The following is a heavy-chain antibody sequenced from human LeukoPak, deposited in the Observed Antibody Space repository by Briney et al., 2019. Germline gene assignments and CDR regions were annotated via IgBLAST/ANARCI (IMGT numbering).Heavy chain of an antibody. Sequence: SGGSLRLSCAASGFTFSSYGMHWVRQAPGKGLEWVAVIWYDGSNKYYADSVKGRLTISRDNSKNTLYLQVNSLRAEDTAVYYCARQGTVVTLDYWGQGTLVTVSS. V-gene: IGHV3-33*01. D-gene: IGHD4-23*01. J-gene: IGHJ4*02. CDR3: ARQGTVVTLDY. CDR1: GFTFSSYG. CDR2: IWYDGSNK.